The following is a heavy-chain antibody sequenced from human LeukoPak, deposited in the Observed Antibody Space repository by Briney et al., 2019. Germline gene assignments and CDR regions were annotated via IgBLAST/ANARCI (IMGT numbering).Heavy chain of an antibody. J-gene: IGHJ4*02. V-gene: IGHV1-2*02. CDR2: INPNSGGT. CDR3: AESGIAAAGSLDY. Sequence: ASVKVSCKASGYTFTGYYMHWVRQAPGQGLEWMGWINPNSGGTNYAQKFQGRVTMTRDTSSSTAYMELSRMRSDDTAVYYCAESGIAAAGSLDYWGQGTLVTVSS. D-gene: IGHD6-13*01. CDR1: GYTFTGYY.